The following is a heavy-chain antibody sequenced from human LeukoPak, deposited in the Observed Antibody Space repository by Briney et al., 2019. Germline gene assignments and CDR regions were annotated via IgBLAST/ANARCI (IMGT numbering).Heavy chain of an antibody. D-gene: IGHD3-3*01. Sequence: GESLKISCKGSGYSFTSYWIGWVRQMPGKGLAWMGIIYPGDSDTRYSPSFQGQVTISADKSISTAYLQWSSLKASGTAMYYCARSYYDLWSGVIGWFDPWGQGTLVTVSS. CDR2: IYPGDSDT. V-gene: IGHV5-51*01. CDR3: ARSYYDLWSGVIGWFDP. J-gene: IGHJ5*02. CDR1: GYSFTSYW.